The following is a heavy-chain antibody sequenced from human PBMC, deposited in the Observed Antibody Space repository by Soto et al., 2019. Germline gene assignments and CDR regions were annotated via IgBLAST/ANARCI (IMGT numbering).Heavy chain of an antibody. Sequence: LVKVSCKASGGTFSSYAISWVRQAPGQGLEWMGGIIPIFGTANYAQKFQGRVTITADESTSTAYMELSSLRSEDTAVYYCARELLSLYGMDVWGQGTTVTVSS. CDR3: ARELLSLYGMDV. J-gene: IGHJ6*02. V-gene: IGHV1-69*13. CDR2: IIPIFGTA. CDR1: GGTFSSYA. D-gene: IGHD3-10*01.